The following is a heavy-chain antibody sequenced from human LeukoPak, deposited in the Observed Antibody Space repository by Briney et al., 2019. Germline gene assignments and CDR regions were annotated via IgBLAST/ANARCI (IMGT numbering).Heavy chain of an antibody. CDR2: IYYSGST. CDR1: GGSISSSSYY. V-gene: IGHV4-39*01. CDR3: ARPGYYDSSGYSSPFDY. J-gene: IGHJ4*02. D-gene: IGHD3-22*01. Sequence: SETLSLTCTVSGGSISSSSYYWGWIRQPPGKGLEWIGSIYYSGSTYYNPSLKSRVTISVDTSKNQFSLKLSSVTAADTAVYYCARPGYYDSSGYSSPFDYWGQGTLVTVSS.